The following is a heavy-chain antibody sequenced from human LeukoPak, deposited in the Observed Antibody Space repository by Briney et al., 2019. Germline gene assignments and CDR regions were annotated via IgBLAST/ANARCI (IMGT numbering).Heavy chain of an antibody. J-gene: IGHJ4*02. CDR2: ININSGLT. D-gene: IGHD2-2*01. Sequence: ASVKVSCKASGYPFTGYYLHWVRQAPGQGLEWMGWININSGLTNYAQKFQGRVTMTRDTSISTAYMELSRLRSDDTAVYYCARLADCSSSSCRSFDYWGQGTLVTVSS. V-gene: IGHV1-2*02. CDR1: GYPFTGYY. CDR3: ARLADCSSSSCRSFDY.